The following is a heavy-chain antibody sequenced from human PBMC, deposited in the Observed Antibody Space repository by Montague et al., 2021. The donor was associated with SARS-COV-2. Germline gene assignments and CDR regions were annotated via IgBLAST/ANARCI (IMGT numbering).Heavy chain of an antibody. J-gene: IGHJ4*02. D-gene: IGHD1-26*01. CDR3: ARGTDDAWEIDYY. V-gene: IGHV3-53*01. Sequence: DSVKGRFTISRDNSKNTVFLQMNSLRTDDTAVYYCARGTDDAWEIDYYWGRGTLVTVSS.